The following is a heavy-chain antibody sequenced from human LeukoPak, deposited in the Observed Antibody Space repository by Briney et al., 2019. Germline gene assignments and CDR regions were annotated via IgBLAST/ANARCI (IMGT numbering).Heavy chain of an antibody. CDR2: IHYSGNT. CDR3: ASAPNMVRGVIITGHNWFDP. CDR1: GGSITTTTYH. J-gene: IGHJ5*02. D-gene: IGHD3-10*01. V-gene: IGHV4-39*01. Sequence: SETLSLTCTVSGGSITTTTYHWGWIRQSPGKGLEWIGSIHYSGNTYYNPSLKSRVSISLDTSKNQFSLKLSSVTAADTAVYYCASAPNMVRGVIITGHNWFDPWGQGTLVTVSS.